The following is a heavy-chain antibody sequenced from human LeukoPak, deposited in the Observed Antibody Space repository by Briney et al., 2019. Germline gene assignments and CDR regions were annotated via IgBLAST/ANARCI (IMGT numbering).Heavy chain of an antibody. Sequence: SETLSLTCTVSGGSISSYYWSWIRQPPGKGLEWIGYIYYSGSTNYNPSLKSRVTISVDTSKNQFSLKLSSVTAADTAVYYCARHRPGERRFDPWGQGTLVTVSS. J-gene: IGHJ5*02. CDR2: IYYSGST. CDR1: GGSISSYY. D-gene: IGHD3-16*01. V-gene: IGHV4-59*08. CDR3: ARHRPGERRFDP.